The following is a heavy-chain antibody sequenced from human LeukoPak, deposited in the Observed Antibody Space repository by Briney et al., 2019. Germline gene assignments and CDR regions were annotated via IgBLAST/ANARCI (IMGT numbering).Heavy chain of an antibody. Sequence: SETLSLTCAVYGGSFSGYYWSWIRQPPGKGLEWIGEINHSGSTNYNPSLKSRVTISVDTSKNQFSLKLSSVTAADTAVYYCARHPVVVTAIGAFDIWGQGTMVTVSS. CDR1: GGSFSGYY. CDR3: ARHPVVVTAIGAFDI. J-gene: IGHJ3*02. V-gene: IGHV4-34*01. CDR2: INHSGST. D-gene: IGHD2-21*02.